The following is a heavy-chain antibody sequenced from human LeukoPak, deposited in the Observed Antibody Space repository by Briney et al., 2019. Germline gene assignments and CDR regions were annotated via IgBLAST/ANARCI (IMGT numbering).Heavy chain of an antibody. CDR1: GGTFSSYA. CDR2: IIPIFGTA. CDR3: ARDGGTVPTYY. V-gene: IGHV1-69*06. J-gene: IGHJ4*02. Sequence: ASVKVSCKASGGTFSSYAISWARQAPGQGLEWMGGIIPIFGTANYAQRFQGRVTITADKSTSTAYMELSSLRSEDTAVYYCARDGGTVPTYYWGQGTLVTVSS. D-gene: IGHD4-17*01.